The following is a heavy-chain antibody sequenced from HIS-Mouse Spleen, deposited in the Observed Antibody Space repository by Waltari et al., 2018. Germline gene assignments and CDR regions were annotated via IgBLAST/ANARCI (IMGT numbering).Heavy chain of an antibody. Sequence: QVTLRESGPALVKPTQTLTLTCTFSGFSLSTSGMCVSWIRQPPGKALEWLARIDWDDDKYYSTSLKTRLTISKDTSKNQVVLTMTNMDPVDTATYYCARIQAGKLEIPFDYWGQGTLVTVSS. CDR3: ARIQAGKLEIPFDY. D-gene: IGHD1-7*01. CDR1: GFSLSTSGMC. J-gene: IGHJ4*02. V-gene: IGHV2-70*15. CDR2: IDWDDDK.